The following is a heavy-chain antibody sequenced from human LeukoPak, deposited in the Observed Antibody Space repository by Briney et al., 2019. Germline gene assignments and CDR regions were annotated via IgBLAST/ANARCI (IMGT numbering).Heavy chain of an antibody. J-gene: IGHJ3*02. CDR2: IYYSGST. CDR3: ARFHMDAFDI. V-gene: IGHV4-39*07. CDR1: GGSISSSSYY. Sequence: SETLSLTCTVSGGSISSSSYYWGWIRQPPGKGLEWIGSIYYSGSTYYNPSLKSRVTISVDTSKNQFSLKLSSVTAADTAVYYCARFHMDAFDIWGQGTMVTVSS.